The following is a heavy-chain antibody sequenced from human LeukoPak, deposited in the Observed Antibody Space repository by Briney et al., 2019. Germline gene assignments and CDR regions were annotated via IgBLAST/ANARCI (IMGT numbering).Heavy chain of an antibody. Sequence: GGSLRLSCAASGFTFSTHSMYWVRQAPGKGLEWVSSISASSNFIHYAESVRGRFTISRDNAKNSLYLQMNSLRAEDTAVYYCARAGSSAFDYWGQGTLVTVSS. CDR1: GFTFSTHS. J-gene: IGHJ4*02. D-gene: IGHD3-22*01. CDR3: ARAGSSAFDY. V-gene: IGHV3-21*01. CDR2: ISASSNFI.